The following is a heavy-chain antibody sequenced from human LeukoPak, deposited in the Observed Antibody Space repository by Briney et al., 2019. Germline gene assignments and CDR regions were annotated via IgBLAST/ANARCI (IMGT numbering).Heavy chain of an antibody. CDR3: ARVKMGATINASYYYFMDV. Sequence: GGALRLSCAASGFTFSSYTINWVRQAPGKGLEHVSAINCNGGSKHYTNSVKGRFSISRDNSKNTVYLQMGSLGPEDMAVYYCARVKMGATINASYYYFMDVWGKGTTVTVSS. CDR2: INCNGGSK. V-gene: IGHV3-64*01. CDR1: GFTFSSYT. J-gene: IGHJ6*03. D-gene: IGHD1-26*01.